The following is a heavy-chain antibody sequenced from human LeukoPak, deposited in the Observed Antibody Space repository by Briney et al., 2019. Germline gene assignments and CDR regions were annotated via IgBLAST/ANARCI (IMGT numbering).Heavy chain of an antibody. V-gene: IGHV1-69*13. J-gene: IGHJ5*02. CDR3: ARQSVGSCSSTSCSTGFDP. CDR2: IIPIFGTA. D-gene: IGHD2-2*01. Sequence: SVKVSCKASGGTFSSYAISWVRQAPGQGLEWMGGIIPIFGTANYAQKFQGRVTITADESTSTAYMELSSLRSEDTAVYYCARQSVGSCSSTSCSTGFDPWGQGTLVTVSS. CDR1: GGTFSSYA.